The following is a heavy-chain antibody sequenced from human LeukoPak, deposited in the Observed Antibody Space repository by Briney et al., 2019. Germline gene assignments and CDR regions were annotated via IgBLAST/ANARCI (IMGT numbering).Heavy chain of an antibody. CDR3: ASVDYGDYWAPFDY. Sequence: GGSLRLSCAASGFTFSGYSMNWVHQAPGKGLEWVSYISSSSSTIYYADSVKGRFTISRDNSKNTLYLQMNSLRAEDTAVYYCASVDYGDYWAPFDYWGQGTLVTVSS. D-gene: IGHD4-17*01. CDR2: ISSSSSTI. J-gene: IGHJ4*02. V-gene: IGHV3-48*01. CDR1: GFTFSGYS.